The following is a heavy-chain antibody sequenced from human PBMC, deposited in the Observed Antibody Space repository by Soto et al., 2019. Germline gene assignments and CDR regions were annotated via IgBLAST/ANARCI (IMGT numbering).Heavy chain of an antibody. D-gene: IGHD2-15*01. Sequence: QVQLVQSGAEVKKPGASVKVSCKASGYTFTSYAMHWVRQAPGQRLEWMGWINTGNGNTEYSQKFEGRVTITRDNVASTAYMELSSLRAEDTAVYFCAGGTCSGGNCYSFHFDYWGQGTLVTVSS. CDR3: AGGTCSGGNCYSFHFDY. J-gene: IGHJ4*02. V-gene: IGHV1-3*04. CDR1: GYTFTSYA. CDR2: INTGNGNT.